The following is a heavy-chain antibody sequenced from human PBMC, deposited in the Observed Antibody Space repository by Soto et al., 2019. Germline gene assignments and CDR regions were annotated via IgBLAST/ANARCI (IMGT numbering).Heavy chain of an antibody. CDR1: GGSISSSSYY. D-gene: IGHD6-13*01. CDR2: IYYSGST. J-gene: IGHJ4*02. Sequence: SETLSLTCTVSGGSISSSSYYWGWIRQPPGKGLEWIGSIYYSGSTYYNPSLKSRVTISVDTSKNQFSLKLRSVTAADTAVYYCARAAAAGIFDYWGQGTLVTVSS. V-gene: IGHV4-39*07. CDR3: ARAAAAGIFDY.